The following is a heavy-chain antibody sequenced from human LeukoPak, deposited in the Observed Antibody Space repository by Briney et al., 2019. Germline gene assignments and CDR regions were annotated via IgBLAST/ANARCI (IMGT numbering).Heavy chain of an antibody. CDR1: GFTFSSYG. CDR2: ISYDGSNK. Sequence: GGSLRLSCAASGFTFSSYGMHWVRQAPGKGLEWGALISYDGSNKYYADSVKGRFTISRDNSKNTLYLQMNSLRAEDTAVYYCAREENDFWSGYYIWFDPWGQGTLVTVSS. V-gene: IGHV3-30*03. J-gene: IGHJ5*02. D-gene: IGHD3-3*01. CDR3: AREENDFWSGYYIWFDP.